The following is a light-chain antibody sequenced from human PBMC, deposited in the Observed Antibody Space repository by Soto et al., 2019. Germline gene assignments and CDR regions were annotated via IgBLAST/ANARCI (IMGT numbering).Light chain of an antibody. CDR3: QQYGSSGT. CDR2: GAS. V-gene: IGKV3-20*01. Sequence: EIVLTQSPGTLSLSPGERATLSCRASQSVSNNYLAWYRQKPGQAPRLLIYGASNRATGIPDRLSGSGSGTDFTLTISRLEPEDFAVYYCQQYGSSGTFGQGTKVDI. J-gene: IGKJ1*01. CDR1: QSVSNNY.